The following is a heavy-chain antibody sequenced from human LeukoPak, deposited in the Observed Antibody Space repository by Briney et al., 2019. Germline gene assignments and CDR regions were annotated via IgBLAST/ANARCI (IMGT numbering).Heavy chain of an antibody. CDR1: GYTFTSCY. J-gene: IGHJ4*02. D-gene: IGHD6-13*01. CDR3: ARDLGTIAAAGTSDFDY. Sequence: ASVKVSCKASGYTFTSCYMHWVRQAPGQGLEWMGIINPSGGSTSYAQKFQGRVTMTRDTSTSTVYMELSSLRSEDTAVYYCARDLGTIAAAGTSDFDYWGQGTLVTVSS. V-gene: IGHV1-46*01. CDR2: INPSGGST.